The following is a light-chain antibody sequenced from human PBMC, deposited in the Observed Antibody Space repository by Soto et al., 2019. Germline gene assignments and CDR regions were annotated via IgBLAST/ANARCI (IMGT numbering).Light chain of an antibody. Sequence: TQLTQSPSSLSASVGARVTITCRASQDISNDLAWYQQKPGNAPKLLIYAASTLQSGVPSRFSGSGSGTVFTLTISSLQPEDFASYYCQQVVSYPLTFGGGTRVEI. V-gene: IGKV1-9*01. CDR3: QQVVSYPLT. CDR2: AAS. CDR1: QDISND. J-gene: IGKJ4*01.